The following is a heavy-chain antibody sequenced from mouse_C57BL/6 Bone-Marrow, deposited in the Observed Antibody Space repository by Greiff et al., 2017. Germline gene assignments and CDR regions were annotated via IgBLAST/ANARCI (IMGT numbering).Heavy chain of an antibody. J-gene: IGHJ2*01. V-gene: IGHV14-2*01. CDR2: IDPADGET. D-gene: IGHD2-9*01. Sequence: EVQVVESGAELVKPGASVKLSCTASGFTFTDYYMHWVKQRTEQGLEWIGRIDPADGETNYAPKFQGKATITADTSSNTAYLQLSSLTSEDTAVYYCARPYYGYDGDYWGQGTTLTVSS. CDR1: GFTFTDYY. CDR3: ARPYYGYDGDY.